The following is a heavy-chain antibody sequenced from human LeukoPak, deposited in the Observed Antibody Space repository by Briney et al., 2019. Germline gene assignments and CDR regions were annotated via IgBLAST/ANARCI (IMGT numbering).Heavy chain of an antibody. CDR3: AKGTEVRGVTLYYYYYGMDV. CDR2: ISGSGGST. V-gene: IGHV3-23*01. D-gene: IGHD3-10*01. J-gene: IGHJ6*02. CDR1: GFTFSSYA. Sequence: PGGSLRLSCAASGFTFSSYAMSWVRQAPGKGLEWVSAISGSGGSTYYADSVKGRFTISRDNPKNTLYLQMNSLRAEDTAVYYCAKGTEVRGVTLYYYYYGMDVWGQGTTVAVSS.